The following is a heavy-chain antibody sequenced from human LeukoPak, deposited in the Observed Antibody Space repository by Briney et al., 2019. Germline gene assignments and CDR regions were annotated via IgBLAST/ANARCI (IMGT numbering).Heavy chain of an antibody. CDR3: ARDRMAEFDP. CDR2: INHSGST. V-gene: IGHV4-34*01. CDR1: GGSFSGYY. Sequence: SETLSLTCAVYGGSFSGYYWSWIRQPPGKGLEWIGEINHSGSTNYNPSLKSRVTISVDTTKNQFSLKLSSVTAADTAVYYCARDRMAEFDPWGQGTLVTVSS. J-gene: IGHJ5*02. D-gene: IGHD5-24*01.